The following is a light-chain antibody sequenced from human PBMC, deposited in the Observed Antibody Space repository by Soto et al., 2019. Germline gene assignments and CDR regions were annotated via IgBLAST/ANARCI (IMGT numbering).Light chain of an antibody. CDR2: GAS. CDR3: QQYDKYPRT. Sequence: EIVLTQSPGTLSLSPGERATLSCRASQRFSSGSDYLAWYQQKPGQAPRLLISGASRRATGIPDRFSGSGSGTDFTLTISRLEPEDFAVYYCQQYDKYPRTFGQGTKVEIK. J-gene: IGKJ1*01. V-gene: IGKV3-20*01. CDR1: QRFSSGSDY.